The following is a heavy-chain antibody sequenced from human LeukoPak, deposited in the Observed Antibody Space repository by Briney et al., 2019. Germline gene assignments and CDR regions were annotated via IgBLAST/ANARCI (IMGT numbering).Heavy chain of an antibody. J-gene: IGHJ4*02. Sequence: SETLSLTCTVSGDSLTGYYWGWIRQPPGKGLEWIGNIYYTGNTYYNPSLKSRVSMSLDTSKNQLSLKLSPVTAADAAVYYCARVHYYDNSGYWFFDYWGQGTLVTVSS. CDR1: GDSLTGYY. V-gene: IGHV4-39*07. CDR2: IYYTGNT. D-gene: IGHD3-22*01. CDR3: ARVHYYDNSGYWFFDY.